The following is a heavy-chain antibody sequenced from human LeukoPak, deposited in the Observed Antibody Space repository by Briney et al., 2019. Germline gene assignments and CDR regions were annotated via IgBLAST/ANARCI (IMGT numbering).Heavy chain of an antibody. J-gene: IGHJ4*02. CDR3: ARNIGVTYGGVIVYDY. CDR2: DDWYDDK. Sequence: VAVPALVKPIQTVTLTCTFSGFSLSTSGLSVSWIRGALGKALDWPARDDWYDDKYYTTSLKTRLSISKDTSKNQVVLTMTNMDPVDTATYYCARNIGVTYGGVIVYDYWGPGTLVIVSS. D-gene: IGHD3-16*02. CDR1: GFSLSTSGLS. V-gene: IGHV2-70*11.